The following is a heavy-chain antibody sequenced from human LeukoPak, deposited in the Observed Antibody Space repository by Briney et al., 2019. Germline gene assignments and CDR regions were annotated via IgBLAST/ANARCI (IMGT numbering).Heavy chain of an antibody. D-gene: IGHD3-3*01. CDR2: ISAYNGNT. V-gene: IGHV1-18*01. J-gene: IGHJ6*02. Sequence: ASVKVSCKASGYTFTSYGISWVRQTPGQGLEWMGWISAYNGNTNYAQKLQGRVTMTTDTSTSTAYMELRSLRSDDTAVYYCARDPWEEQALRFLDWPDYYYYGMDVWGQGTTVTVSS. CDR3: ARDPWEEQALRFLDWPDYYYYGMDV. CDR1: GYTFTSYG.